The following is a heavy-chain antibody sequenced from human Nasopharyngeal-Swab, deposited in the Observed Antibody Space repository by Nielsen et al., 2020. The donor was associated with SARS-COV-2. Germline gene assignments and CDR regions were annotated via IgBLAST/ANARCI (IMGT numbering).Heavy chain of an antibody. J-gene: IGHJ4*02. CDR1: GYTFTNYA. CDR2: INTNTGNP. CDR3: ARGSNGYDTSGFDY. Sequence: ASVKVSCKASGYTFTNYAMNWVRQAPGQGLEWMGWINTNTGNPMYAQGFTGRFVFSLDTSVSTAYLQISSLKAEDTAVNYCARGSNGYDTSGFDYWGQGTLATVSS. D-gene: IGHD3-22*01. V-gene: IGHV7-4-1*02.